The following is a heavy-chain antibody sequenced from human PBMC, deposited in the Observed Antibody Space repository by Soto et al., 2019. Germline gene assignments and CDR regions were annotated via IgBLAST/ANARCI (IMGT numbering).Heavy chain of an antibody. Sequence: GESLKISCKGSGYSFTSYWIGWVRQMPGKGLEWMGIIYPGDSDTRYSPSFQGQVTISADKSISTAYLQWSSLKASDTAMYYCARHPVPGNGTRDGLAARLFDYWGQGTLVTVSS. CDR3: ARHPVPGNGTRDGLAARLFDY. CDR2: IYPGDSDT. V-gene: IGHV5-51*01. D-gene: IGHD6-6*01. CDR1: GYSFTSYW. J-gene: IGHJ4*02.